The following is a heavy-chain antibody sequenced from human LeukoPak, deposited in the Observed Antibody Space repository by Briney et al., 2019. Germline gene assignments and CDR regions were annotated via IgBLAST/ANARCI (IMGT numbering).Heavy chain of an antibody. V-gene: IGHV4-59*01. CDR3: AREKVGIAVAGTGVYYYYGMDV. D-gene: IGHD6-19*01. J-gene: IGHJ6*02. CDR1: GGSISSDY. Sequence: PSETLPLTCTVSGGSISSDYWSWIRQPPGKGLEWIGYIYYSGSTNYNPSLKSRATISVETSKNHFSLKLNSVTAADTAVYYCAREKVGIAVAGTGVYYYYGMDVWGQGTTVTVSS. CDR2: IYYSGST.